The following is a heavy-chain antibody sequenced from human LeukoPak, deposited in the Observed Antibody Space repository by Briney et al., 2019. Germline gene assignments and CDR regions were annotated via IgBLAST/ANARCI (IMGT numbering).Heavy chain of an antibody. Sequence: PSETLSVTCTVSGASISSGSYYWNWIRQPAGKGLEWLGHVFTRGTTNYNASLASRLTISLDTAKNQFSLSLTSVTAADTAMYFCARSSLAVYFDYWGQGTLVTASS. CDR3: ARSSLAVYFDY. CDR1: GASISSGSYY. V-gene: IGHV4-61*09. CDR2: VFTRGTT. J-gene: IGHJ4*02.